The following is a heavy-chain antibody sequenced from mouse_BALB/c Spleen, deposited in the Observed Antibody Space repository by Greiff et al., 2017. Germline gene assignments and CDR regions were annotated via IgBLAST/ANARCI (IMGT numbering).Heavy chain of an antibody. CDR2: IRNKANGYTT. D-gene: IGHD1-1*01. J-gene: IGHJ2*01. Sequence: DVMLVESGGGLVQPGGSLRLSCATSGFTFTDYYMSWVRQPPGKALEWLGFIRNKANGYTTEYSASVKGRFTISRDNSQSILYLQMNTLRAEDSATYYCARAYGSSHFDYWGQGTTLTVSS. CDR1: GFTFTDYY. V-gene: IGHV7-3*02. CDR3: ARAYGSSHFDY.